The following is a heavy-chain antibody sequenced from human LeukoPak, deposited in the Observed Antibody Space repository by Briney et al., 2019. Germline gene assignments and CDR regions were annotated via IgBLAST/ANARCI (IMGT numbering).Heavy chain of an antibody. CDR3: ASGYSYGSYYYYGMDV. CDR2: IYSGGST. D-gene: IGHD5-18*01. CDR1: GLTVSSNY. V-gene: IGHV3-66*01. J-gene: IGHJ6*02. Sequence: GGSLRLSCAASGLTVSSNYMSWVRQAPGKGLEWVSVIYSGGSTYYADSVKGRFTISRDNSKNTLYLQMNSLRAEDTAVYYCASGYSYGSYYYYGMDVWGQGTTVTVSS.